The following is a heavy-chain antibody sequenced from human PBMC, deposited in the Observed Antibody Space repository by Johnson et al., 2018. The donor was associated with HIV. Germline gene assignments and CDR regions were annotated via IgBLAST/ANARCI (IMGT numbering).Heavy chain of an antibody. J-gene: IGHJ3*02. CDR2: IYSGGST. D-gene: IGHD6-13*01. Sequence: VQLVESGGGVVQPGRSLRLSCAASGFTVSSYYMNWVRQAPGKGLEWVSVIYSGGSTYYADSVKDRFTISRDNSENTLYLQMNSLRAEDTALYYCAKVAVATAAGGNKAFDIWGQGTMVTVSS. V-gene: IGHV3-66*01. CDR3: AKVAVATAAGGNKAFDI. CDR1: GFTVSSYY.